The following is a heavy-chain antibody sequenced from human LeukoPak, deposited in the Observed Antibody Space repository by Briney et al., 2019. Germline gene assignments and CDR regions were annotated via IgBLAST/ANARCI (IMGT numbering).Heavy chain of an antibody. V-gene: IGHV4-59*01. CDR3: AREAYGHYTRAFDI. Sequence: PSETLSLTCTVSGGSISSYYWSWIRQPPGKGLEWIGYIYYSGSTNYNPSLKSRVTISVDTSKNQFSLKLSSVTAADTAVYYCAREAYGHYTRAFDIWGQGTMVTVSS. D-gene: IGHD4-17*01. CDR1: GGSISSYY. J-gene: IGHJ3*02. CDR2: IYYSGST.